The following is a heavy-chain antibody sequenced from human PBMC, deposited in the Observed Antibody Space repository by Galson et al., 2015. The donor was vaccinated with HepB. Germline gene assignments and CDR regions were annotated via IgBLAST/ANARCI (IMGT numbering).Heavy chain of an antibody. CDR3: AKDLAPYYSDSSERGFDP. CDR1: GFTFSNYA. D-gene: IGHD3-22*01. Sequence: SLRLSCAASGFTFSNYAMNWVRQAPEKGLEWVSSVSGSGGKTYNADSVKGRFIISRDNSKNTLYLQMNSLRAEDTAVYYCAKDLAPYYSDSSERGFDPWGQGSLVTVSS. V-gene: IGHV3-23*01. CDR2: VSGSGGKT. J-gene: IGHJ5*02.